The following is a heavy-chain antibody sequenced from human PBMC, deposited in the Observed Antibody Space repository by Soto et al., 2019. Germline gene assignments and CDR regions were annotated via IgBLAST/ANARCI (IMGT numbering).Heavy chain of an antibody. V-gene: IGHV4-30-4*01. CDR3: AKAGIAARPNWFDP. D-gene: IGHD6-6*01. J-gene: IGHJ5*02. CDR1: GGSISSGDYY. CDR2: IYYSGST. Sequence: SETLSLTCTVSGGSISSGDYYWSWIRQPPGKGLEWIGYIYYSGSTFYNPSLKNRVTISLDTSKIQFSLKLSSVTAEDTAVYYCAKAGIAARPNWFDPWGQGTLVTVSS.